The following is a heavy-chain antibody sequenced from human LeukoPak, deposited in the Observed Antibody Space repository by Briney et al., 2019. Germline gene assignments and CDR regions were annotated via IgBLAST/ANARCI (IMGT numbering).Heavy chain of an antibody. CDR1: GGSISSYY. J-gene: IGHJ4*02. D-gene: IGHD6-13*01. CDR2: IYYSGST. CDR3: ARGRIAAAGPFDY. Sequence: SETLSLTRTVSGGSISSYYWSWIRRPPGKGLEWIGYIYYSGSTNYNPSLKSRVTISVDTSKNQFSLKLSSVTAADTAVYYCARGRIAAAGPFDYWGQGTLVTVSS. V-gene: IGHV4-59*01.